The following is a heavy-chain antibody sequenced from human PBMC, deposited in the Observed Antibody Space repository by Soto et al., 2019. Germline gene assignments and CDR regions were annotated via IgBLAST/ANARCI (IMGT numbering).Heavy chain of an antibody. Sequence: GGSLRLSCAASGFTFNNAWMSWVRQAPGKGLEWVSALYDIDGTYYADSVKGRFTTSGDSSKTIVYLQMNSLRPEDTAVYYCATWHLREHAYDIWGQGTAVTV. CDR3: ATWHLREHAYDI. CDR2: LYDIDGT. CDR1: GFTFNNAW. V-gene: IGHV3-53*01. J-gene: IGHJ3*02. D-gene: IGHD4-17*01.